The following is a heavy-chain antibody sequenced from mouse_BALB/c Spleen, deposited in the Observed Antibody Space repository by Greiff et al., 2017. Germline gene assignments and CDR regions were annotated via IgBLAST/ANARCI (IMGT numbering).Heavy chain of an antibody. CDR2: IDPANGNT. D-gene: IGHD2-4*01. Sequence: EVQLQQSGAELVKPGASVKLSCTASGFNIKDTYMHWVKQRPEQGLEWIGRIDPANGNTKYDPKFQGKATITADTSSNTAYLQLSSLTSEDTAVYYCASYYDSSMDYWGQGTSVTVSS. V-gene: IGHV14-3*02. CDR3: ASYYDSSMDY. CDR1: GFNIKDTY. J-gene: IGHJ4*01.